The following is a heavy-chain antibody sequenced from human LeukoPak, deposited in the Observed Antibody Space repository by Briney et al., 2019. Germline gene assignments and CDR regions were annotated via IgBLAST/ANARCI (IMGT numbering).Heavy chain of an antibody. CDR1: GFTFSSYA. J-gene: IGHJ4*02. CDR2: ISGSGGST. V-gene: IGHV3-23*01. CDR3: AKGYCSGGSCYAVFDY. Sequence: GGSLRLSCAASGFTFSSYAMSWVRQAQGKGLEWVSAISGSGGSTYYADSVKGRFTISRDNSKNTLYLQMNSLRAEDTAVYYCAKGYCSGGSCYAVFDYWGQGTLVTVSS. D-gene: IGHD2-15*01.